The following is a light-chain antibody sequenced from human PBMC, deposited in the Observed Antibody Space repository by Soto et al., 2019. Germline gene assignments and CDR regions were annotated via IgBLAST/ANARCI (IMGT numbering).Light chain of an antibody. CDR3: CSYAGSYTLV. V-gene: IGLV1-44*01. Sequence: QSVLTQPPSASGTPGQRVTISCSGGSSNIGSTSVNWYQQLPGTAPKLLIYTNDQRPSGVPDRFSGSKSGTSASLAISGLQSEDEADYYCCSYAGSYTLVFGGGTKLTVL. CDR1: SSNIGSTS. J-gene: IGLJ2*01. CDR2: TND.